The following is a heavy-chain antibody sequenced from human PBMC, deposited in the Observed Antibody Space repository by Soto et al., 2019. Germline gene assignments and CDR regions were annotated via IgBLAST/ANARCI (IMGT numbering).Heavy chain of an antibody. CDR1: GFTFSSYG. CDR2: ISYDGSNK. D-gene: IGHD3-22*01. Sequence: QVQLVESGGGVVQPGRSLRLSCAASGFTFSSYGMHWVRQAPGKGLEWVAVISYDGSNKYYADSVKGRFTISRDNSKNTLYLQMNSLRAEDTAVYYCARGQGYDSSGYYLVFDYWGQGTLVTVSS. CDR3: ARGQGYDSSGYYLVFDY. J-gene: IGHJ4*02. V-gene: IGHV3-30*03.